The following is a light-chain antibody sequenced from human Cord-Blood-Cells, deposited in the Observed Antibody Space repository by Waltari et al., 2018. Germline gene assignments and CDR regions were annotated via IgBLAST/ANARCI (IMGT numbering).Light chain of an antibody. CDR3: KEYNSYPWT. J-gene: IGKJ1*01. V-gene: IGKV1-5*01. Sequence: IQITQSPSTLSASVGDRATIPSRASQTISSWLAWYQQKPGKDPKLLVYDVSSLESGVPSRFSESGSGTEFTLTIISLQPDDFATYYCKEYNSYPWTFGQGTKVEIK. CDR1: QTISSW. CDR2: DVS.